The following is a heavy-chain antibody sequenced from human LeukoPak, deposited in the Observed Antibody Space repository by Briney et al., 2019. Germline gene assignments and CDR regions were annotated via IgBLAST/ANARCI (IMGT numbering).Heavy chain of an antibody. Sequence: SETLSLTCAVSGGSFRGYYWNWIRQSPGRGLEWIGEINESGRTHYNASLASRVTISVDTSKNLFSLNLSSVTAADTAVYYCARWGQGTPTIIVRRYFDLWGRGTLVTVSS. J-gene: IGHJ4*02. CDR1: GGSFRGYY. CDR3: ARWGQGTPTIIVRRYFDL. D-gene: IGHD5-12*01. CDR2: INESGRT. V-gene: IGHV4-34*01.